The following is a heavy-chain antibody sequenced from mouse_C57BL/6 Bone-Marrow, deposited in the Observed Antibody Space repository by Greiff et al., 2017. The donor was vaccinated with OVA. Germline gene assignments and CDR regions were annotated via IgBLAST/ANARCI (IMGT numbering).Heavy chain of an antibody. Sequence: EVQGVESGGGLVQPKGSLKLSCAASGFSFNTYAMNWVRQAPGKGLEWVARIRSKSNNYATYYADSVKDRFTTSRDDSESMLYLQMNNLKTEDTAMYYCVRGLRRVAYWGQGTLVTVSA. J-gene: IGHJ3*01. V-gene: IGHV10-1*01. CDR1: GFSFNTYA. CDR2: IRSKSNNYAT. D-gene: IGHD2-4*01. CDR3: VRGLRRVAY.